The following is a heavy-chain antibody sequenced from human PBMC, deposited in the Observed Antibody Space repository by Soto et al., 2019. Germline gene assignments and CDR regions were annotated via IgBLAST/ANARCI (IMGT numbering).Heavy chain of an antibody. CDR3: AKDSYFRLIAAADLDY. Sequence: QVQLVESGGGVVQPGRSLRLSCAASGFTFSSYGMHWVRQAPGKGLEWVAVISYDGSNKYYADSVKGRFTISRDNSKNTLYLQMNSLRAEETAVYYCAKDSYFRLIAAADLDYWGQGTLVTVSS. CDR2: ISYDGSNK. D-gene: IGHD6-13*01. J-gene: IGHJ4*02. V-gene: IGHV3-30*18. CDR1: GFTFSSYG.